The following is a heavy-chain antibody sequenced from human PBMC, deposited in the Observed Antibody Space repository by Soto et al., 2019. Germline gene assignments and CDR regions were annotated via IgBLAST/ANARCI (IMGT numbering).Heavy chain of an antibody. CDR1: GGSFSGYY. J-gene: IGHJ6*02. Sequence: SETLSLTCAVYGGSFSGYYWSWIRQPPGKGLEWIGEINHSGSTNYNPSLKSRVTISVDTSKNQFSLKLSSVTAADTAVYYCARGRFGLRNYYYYYGMDVWGQGTTVT. CDR2: INHSGST. V-gene: IGHV4-34*01. D-gene: IGHD5-12*01. CDR3: ARGRFGLRNYYYYYGMDV.